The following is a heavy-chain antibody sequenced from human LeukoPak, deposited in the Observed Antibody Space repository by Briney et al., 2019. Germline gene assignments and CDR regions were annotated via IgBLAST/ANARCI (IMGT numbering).Heavy chain of an antibody. CDR3: ARGPDYGDYVRGSFVDY. CDR2: INHSGST. CDR1: GGSFSGYY. D-gene: IGHD4-17*01. V-gene: IGHV4-34*01. Sequence: SSETLSLTCAVYGGSFSGYYWSWIRQPPGKGLEWIGEINHSGSTNYNPSLKSRVTISVDTSKNQFSLKLSSVTAADTAVYYCARGPDYGDYVRGSFVDYWGQGTLVTVSS. J-gene: IGHJ4*02.